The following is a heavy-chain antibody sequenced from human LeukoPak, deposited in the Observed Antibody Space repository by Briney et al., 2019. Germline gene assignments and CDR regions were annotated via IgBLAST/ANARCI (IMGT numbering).Heavy chain of an antibody. Sequence: GESLKISCKGSGYSFNSYWIGWMRQMPGKGLEWMGIIYPGDSDTRYSPSFQGQVIISADKSITTAYLQWSSLKASDTAMYYCARLGGGSSSSVIAGAFDIWGQGTMVTVSS. CDR3: ARLGGGSSSSVIAGAFDI. V-gene: IGHV5-51*01. D-gene: IGHD2-15*01. CDR1: GYSFNSYW. J-gene: IGHJ3*02. CDR2: IYPGDSDT.